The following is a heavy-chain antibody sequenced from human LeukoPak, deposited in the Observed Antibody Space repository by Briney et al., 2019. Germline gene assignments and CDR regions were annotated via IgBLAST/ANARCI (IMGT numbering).Heavy chain of an antibody. V-gene: IGHV1-18*04. Sequence: GASVKVSCKASGYTFTSYGISWVRQAPGQGLEWMGWISAYNGNTNYAQKLQGRVTMTTDTSTSTAYMELRSLRSDDTAVYYCARGAGYDILTGYYGTGAFDIWGQGTMVTVSS. CDR3: ARGAGYDILTGYYGTGAFDI. CDR2: ISAYNGNT. CDR1: GYTFTSYG. D-gene: IGHD3-9*01. J-gene: IGHJ3*02.